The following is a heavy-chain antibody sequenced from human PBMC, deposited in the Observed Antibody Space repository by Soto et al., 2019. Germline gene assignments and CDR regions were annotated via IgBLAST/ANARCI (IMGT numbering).Heavy chain of an antibody. D-gene: IGHD1-7*01. V-gene: IGHV4-31*03. CDR1: GGSISSGGYY. Sequence: SETLSLTCTVSGGSISSGGYYWSWIRQHPGKGLEWIGYIYYSGSTYYNPSLKSRVTISVDTSKNQFSLKLSSVTAADTAVYYCARSKWNYVEGWFGPWGQGTLVTVSS. J-gene: IGHJ5*02. CDR3: ARSKWNYVEGWFGP. CDR2: IYYSGST.